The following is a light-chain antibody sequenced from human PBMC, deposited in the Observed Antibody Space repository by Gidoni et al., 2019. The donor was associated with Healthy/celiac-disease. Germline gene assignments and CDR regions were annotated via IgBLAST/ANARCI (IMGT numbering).Light chain of an antibody. J-gene: IGLJ2*01. V-gene: IGLV2-14*01. CDR1: SSDVGGYNY. CDR3: SSYTSSNTVL. CDR2: EVS. Sequence: QSALTQPASVSGSPGQSITISCTGTSSDVGGYNYVSWYQQHPGKAPKLIIFEVSHRPSGVSNRFAGSKSGNTASLTLSGLQAEDEADYYCSSYTSSNTVLFGGGTKLTGL.